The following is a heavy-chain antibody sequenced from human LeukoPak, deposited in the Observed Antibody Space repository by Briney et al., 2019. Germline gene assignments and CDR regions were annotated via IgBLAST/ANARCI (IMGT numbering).Heavy chain of an antibody. CDR2: ISAYNGNT. V-gene: IGHV1-18*01. CDR3: ARDMVRGEGYYYYYYVDV. D-gene: IGHD3-10*01. CDR1: GYTFTSYG. J-gene: IGHJ6*03. Sequence: ASVKVSCKASGYTFTSYGISWVRQAPGQGLEWMGWISAYNGNTNYAQKLQGRVTMTTDTSTSTAYMELRSLRSDDTAVYYCARDMVRGEGYYYYYYVDVWGKGTTVTISS.